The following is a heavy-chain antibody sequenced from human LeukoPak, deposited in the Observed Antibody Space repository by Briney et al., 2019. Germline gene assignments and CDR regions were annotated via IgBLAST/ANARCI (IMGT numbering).Heavy chain of an antibody. J-gene: IGHJ4*02. V-gene: IGHV4-34*01. D-gene: IGHD2-15*01. CDR1: GGSFSGYY. CDR2: INHSGST. CDR3: ARSGDCSGGSCYLMVY. Sequence: SETLSLTCAVYGGSFSGYYWSWIRQPPGKGLEWIGEINHSGSTNYNPSLKSRVTISVDTSKNQFSLKLSSVTAADTAVYYCARSGDCSGGSCYLMVYWGQGTLVTVSS.